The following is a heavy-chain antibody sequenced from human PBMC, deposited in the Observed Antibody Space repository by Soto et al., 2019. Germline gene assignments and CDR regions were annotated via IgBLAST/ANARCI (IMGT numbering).Heavy chain of an antibody. D-gene: IGHD3-10*01. Sequence: QVQLVESGGGVVQPGRSLRLSCAASGFTFSAYAMHWVRQAPGKGLEWVAVISYDGTNNYYADSVKGRFTISRDNSKNTRVLQMNSLRSEDTAVYYCATITVVRGVTYDAFEFWGQGTMVTVSS. V-gene: IGHV3-30-3*01. CDR3: ATITVVRGVTYDAFEF. CDR1: GFTFSAYA. J-gene: IGHJ3*01. CDR2: ISYDGTNN.